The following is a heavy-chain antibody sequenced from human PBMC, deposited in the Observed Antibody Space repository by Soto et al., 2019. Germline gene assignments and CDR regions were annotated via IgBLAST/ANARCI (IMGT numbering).Heavy chain of an antibody. CDR1: GASMSSGGYY. CDR3: ARDRHNNFFDP. V-gene: IGHV4-31*03. Sequence: SETLSLTCTVSGASMSSGGYYWTWIRQSPGKGLEWIGYIYYSGSTYYNPSLESRVAISLDTSRSQFSLTLHSVTAADTAIYYCARDRHNNFFDPWGQGTLFTVSS. D-gene: IGHD6-6*01. J-gene: IGHJ5*02. CDR2: IYYSGST.